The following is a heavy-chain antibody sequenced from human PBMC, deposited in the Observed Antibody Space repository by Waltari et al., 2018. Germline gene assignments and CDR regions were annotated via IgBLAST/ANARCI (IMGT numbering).Heavy chain of an antibody. V-gene: IGHV3-30*18. D-gene: IGHD6-13*01. CDR2: ISYDGSNK. CDR1: GFTFSSYA. CDR3: AKAARIAAAGPDI. Sequence: VQLVESGGGLVQPGGSLRLSCAASGFTFSSYAMSWVRQAPGKGLEWVAVISYDGSNKYYADSVKGRFTISRDNSKNTLYLQMNSLRAEDTAVYYCAKAARIAAAGPDIWGQGTMVTVSS. J-gene: IGHJ3*02.